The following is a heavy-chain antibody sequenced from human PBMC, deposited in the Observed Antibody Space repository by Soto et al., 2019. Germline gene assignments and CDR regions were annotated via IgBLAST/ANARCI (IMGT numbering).Heavy chain of an antibody. CDR1: GYTFTDYD. CDR2: VSPENSNA. J-gene: IGHJ4*02. Sequence: QVQVVQSRAEVKKPEASVKVSCKTSGYTFTDYDINWVRQAPGQGLEYMGWVSPENSNAGYAQQFRGRVSMTTNTIISTAYLELTDLRYEDTAVYYCEVTTGYWGQGTMVTVSS. CDR3: EVTTGY. D-gene: IGHD2-21*02. V-gene: IGHV1-8*01.